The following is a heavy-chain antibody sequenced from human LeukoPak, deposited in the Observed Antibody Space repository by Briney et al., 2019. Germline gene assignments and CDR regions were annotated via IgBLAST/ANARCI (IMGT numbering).Heavy chain of an antibody. CDR1: GGSIRSSSYY. V-gene: IGHV4-39*01. CDR2: IYYSGST. J-gene: IGHJ4*02. D-gene: IGHD6-19*01. CDR3: ARQVVSVPGTGYFDY. Sequence: SETLSLTCTVSGGSIRSSSYYWAWIRQPPGKGLEWIGSIYYSGSTYYNASLKSRGTISVDTSKNQFSLKLNSVTAADTAVYFRARQVVSVPGTGYFDYWGLGTLVTVSS.